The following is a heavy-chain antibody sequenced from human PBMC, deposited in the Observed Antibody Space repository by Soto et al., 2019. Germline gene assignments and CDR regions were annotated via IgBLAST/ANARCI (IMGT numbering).Heavy chain of an antibody. Sequence: LRLSCAASGFTFSSYGMHWVRQAPGKGLEWVAVISYDGSNKYYADSVKGRFTISRDNSKTTLYLQMNSLRAEDTAVYYCAIDIYGYYSSIFDYSAQGTLVRVSS. J-gene: IGHJ4*02. CDR1: GFTFSSYG. D-gene: IGHD3-22*01. CDR3: AIDIYGYYSSIFDY. V-gene: IGHV3-30*03. CDR2: ISYDGSNK.